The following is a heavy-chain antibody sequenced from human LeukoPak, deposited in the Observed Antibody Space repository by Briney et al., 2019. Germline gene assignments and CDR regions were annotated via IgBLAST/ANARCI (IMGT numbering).Heavy chain of an antibody. D-gene: IGHD3-22*01. Sequence: SETLSLTCTVSGGSISSSSYYWGWIRQPPGKGLEWIGRIYTSGSTNYNPSLKSRVTMSVDTSKNQFSLKLSSVTAADTAVYYCARDRGGSSGYYSVYFDYWGQGTLVTVSS. V-gene: IGHV4-39*07. CDR2: IYTSGST. CDR1: GGSISSSSYY. CDR3: ARDRGGSSGYYSVYFDY. J-gene: IGHJ4*02.